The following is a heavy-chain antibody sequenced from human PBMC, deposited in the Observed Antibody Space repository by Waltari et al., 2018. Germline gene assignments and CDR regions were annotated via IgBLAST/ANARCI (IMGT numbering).Heavy chain of an antibody. D-gene: IGHD1-26*01. CDR3: AKRGPRELLRLSWIPYFDF. J-gene: IGHJ4*02. CDR2: SSGSGFTT. V-gene: IGHV3-23*01. CDR1: GFSFTSYA. Sequence: EVQLLESGGALVQPGGSLRLSCAASGFSFTSYAMYWVRQAPGKGLGWVSGSSGSGFTTYSADSVKGRFTISRDNSQNTLFLQMNSLGAEDTALYYCAKRGPRELLRLSWIPYFDFWGLGTLVTVSS.